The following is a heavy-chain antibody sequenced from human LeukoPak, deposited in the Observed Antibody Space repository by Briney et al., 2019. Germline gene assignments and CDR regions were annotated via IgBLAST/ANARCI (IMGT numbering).Heavy chain of an antibody. CDR3: ARVLTSACSSTSCYHFDY. V-gene: IGHV1-18*01. CDR1: GYTFTSYG. CDR2: ISAYNGNT. J-gene: IGHJ4*02. D-gene: IGHD2-2*01. Sequence: ASVKVSCKASGYTFTSYGISWVRQAPGQGLEWMGWISAYNGNTNYAQKLQGRVTMTTDTSTSTAYMELRSLRSDDTAVYYCARVLTSACSSTSCYHFDYWGQGTLVTVSS.